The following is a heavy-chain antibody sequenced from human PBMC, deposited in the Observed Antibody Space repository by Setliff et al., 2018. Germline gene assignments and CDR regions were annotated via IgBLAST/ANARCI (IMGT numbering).Heavy chain of an antibody. CDR2: IYIGGSA. CDR3: AREQWLDPPGYYYMDV. J-gene: IGHJ6*03. Sequence: PSETLSLTCTVSGGSISSYYWSWIRQPAGKGLEWIGHIYIGGSATYNPSLKSRVTMSIDTSKNQFYLKLNSVTAADMAAYYCAREQWLDPPGYYYMDVWAKGTTVTVSS. D-gene: IGHD6-19*01. CDR1: GGSISSYY. V-gene: IGHV4-4*07.